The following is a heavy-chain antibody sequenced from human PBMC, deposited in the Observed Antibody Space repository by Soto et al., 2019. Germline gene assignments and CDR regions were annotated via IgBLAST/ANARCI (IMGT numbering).Heavy chain of an antibody. CDR2: INHSGST. Sequence: SETLSLTCAVYGGSFSGYYWSWIRQPPGKGLEWIGEINHSGSTNYNPSLKSRVTISVDTSKNQFSLKLSSVTAADTAVYYCARGEVVVVVAAHNWFDPWGQGTLVTVSS. D-gene: IGHD2-15*01. CDR1: GGSFSGYY. V-gene: IGHV4-34*01. J-gene: IGHJ5*02. CDR3: ARGEVVVVVAAHNWFDP.